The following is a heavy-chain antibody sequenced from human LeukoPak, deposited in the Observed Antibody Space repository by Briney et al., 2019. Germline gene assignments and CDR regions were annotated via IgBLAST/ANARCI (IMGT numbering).Heavy chain of an antibody. D-gene: IGHD3-22*01. V-gene: IGHV4-59*01. CDR2: IYYSGST. Sequence: GSLRLSCAASGFTFNSYSMHWIRQPPGKGLEWIGYIYYSGSTNYNPSLKSRVTISVDTSKNQFSLKLSSVTAADTAVYYCARDGDSSGYYDQLSFDYWGQGTLVTVSS. CDR1: GFTFNSYS. J-gene: IGHJ4*02. CDR3: ARDGDSSGYYDQLSFDY.